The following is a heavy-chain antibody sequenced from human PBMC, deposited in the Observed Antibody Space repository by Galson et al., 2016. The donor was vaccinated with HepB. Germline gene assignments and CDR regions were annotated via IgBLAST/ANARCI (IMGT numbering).Heavy chain of an antibody. J-gene: IGHJ3*02. D-gene: IGHD5-18*01. V-gene: IGHV4-34*01. Sequence: SETLSLTCAVYGGSLSGYLWNWIRQPPGKGLEWIGEINHSGETNYNPSLKSRVTISIDTSKNQFPLRMRSVTAADKTVYYCARGRRGYSYAFDIWGQGTLVTVSS. CDR3: ARGRRGYSYAFDI. CDR2: INHSGET. CDR1: GGSLSGYL.